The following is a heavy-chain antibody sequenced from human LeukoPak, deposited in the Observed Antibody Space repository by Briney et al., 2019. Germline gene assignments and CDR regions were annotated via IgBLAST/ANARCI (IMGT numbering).Heavy chain of an antibody. CDR3: AGGIGYAEYYYYGMDV. J-gene: IGHJ6*02. V-gene: IGHV1-8*01. D-gene: IGHD1-1*01. CDR1: GYTFTSYD. Sequence: ASVKVSCKASGYTFTSYDINWVRQATGQGLEWMGWMNPNSGNTGYARKFQGRVTMTRNTSISTAYMELSSLRSEDTAVYYCAGGIGYAEYYYYGMDVWGQGTTVTVSS. CDR2: MNPNSGNT.